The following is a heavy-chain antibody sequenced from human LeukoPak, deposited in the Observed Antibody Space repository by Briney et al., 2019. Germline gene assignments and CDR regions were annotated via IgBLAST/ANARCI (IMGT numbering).Heavy chain of an antibody. J-gene: IGHJ5*02. CDR1: SGSISGNY. Sequence: SETLSLTCTVSSGSISGNYWSWLRQPPGQGLEWIGYIHYSGSTNYNHSLKGRVTISLDMSKNQFSLKLNSMTAADTAVYYCAREGQWLPDWFDPWGQGTLVTVSS. V-gene: IGHV4-59*01. CDR3: AREGQWLPDWFDP. CDR2: IHYSGST. D-gene: IGHD6-19*01.